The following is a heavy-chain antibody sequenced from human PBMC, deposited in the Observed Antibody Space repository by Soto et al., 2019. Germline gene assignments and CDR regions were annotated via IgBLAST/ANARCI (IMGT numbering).Heavy chain of an antibody. V-gene: IGHV3-23*01. Sequence: EVQLLESGGGLVQPGGSLRLSCAASGFTFSTYAMSWVRQAPGKGLEWVSGMSGSGGSTYYADSVKGRFTISRDNSKNTRYRQMNSLRAEDTAVYYCMNLYSYGSGSYYKWGQGTLVTVSS. CDR3: MNLYSYGSGSYYK. J-gene: IGHJ4*02. CDR1: GFTFSTYA. D-gene: IGHD3-10*01. CDR2: MSGSGGST.